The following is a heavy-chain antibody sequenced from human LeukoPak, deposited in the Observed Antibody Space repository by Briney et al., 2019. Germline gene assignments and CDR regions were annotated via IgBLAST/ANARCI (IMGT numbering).Heavy chain of an antibody. Sequence: SETLSLTCAVYGGSFSGYYWSWIRQPPGKGLEWIGEINHSGSTNYNPSLKSRVTISVDTSKNQFSLKLSSVTAADTAVYYCARRGDYWGQGTLVTVSS. J-gene: IGHJ4*02. V-gene: IGHV4-34*01. CDR1: GGSFSGYY. CDR2: INHSGST. CDR3: ARRGDY.